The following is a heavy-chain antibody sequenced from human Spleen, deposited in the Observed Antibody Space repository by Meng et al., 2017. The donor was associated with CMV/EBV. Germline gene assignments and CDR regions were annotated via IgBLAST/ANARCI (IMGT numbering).Heavy chain of an antibody. CDR2: IYYAGST. CDR3: ARSGYDSTFDY. Sequence: CTVSGGSMSGGDYFWTWIRQPPGRGLEWIGCIYYAGSTYYNPSLKTRVTISEDTSKNQFSLTLNSVTAADTAVYYCARSGYDSTFDYWGQGTLVTVSS. J-gene: IGHJ4*02. D-gene: IGHD5-12*01. CDR1: GGSMSGGDYF. V-gene: IGHV4-30-4*08.